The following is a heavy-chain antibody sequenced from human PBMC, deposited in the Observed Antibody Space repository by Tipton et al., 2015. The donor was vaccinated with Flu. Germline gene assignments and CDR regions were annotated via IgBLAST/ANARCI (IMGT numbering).Heavy chain of an antibody. Sequence: LRLSCSVSGYSIRSGYYWGWIRQSPGKGLEWIGNFFHSGSTYYNPSLKSRVTISEDTSKNQFSLRLTSMTAADTALYYCARRDYSTYVSDPKNRFDPWGQGTLVTVSS. CDR3: ARRDYSTYVSDPKNRFDP. D-gene: IGHD4-11*01. V-gene: IGHV4-38-2*02. J-gene: IGHJ5*02. CDR1: GYSIRSGYY. CDR2: FFHSGST.